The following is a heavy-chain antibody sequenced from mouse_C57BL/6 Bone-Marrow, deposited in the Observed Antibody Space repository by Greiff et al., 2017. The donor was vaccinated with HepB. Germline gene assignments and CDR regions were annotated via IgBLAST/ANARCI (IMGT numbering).Heavy chain of an antibody. CDR3: AIGNYYGSSHYFDY. CDR1: GYTFTSYW. CDR2: IHPSDSDT. J-gene: IGHJ2*01. V-gene: IGHV1-74*01. Sequence: QVQLKQPGAELVKPGASVKVSCKASGYTFTSYWMHWVKQRPGQGLEWIGRIHPSDSDTNYNQKFKGKATLTVDKSSSTAYMQLSSLTSEDSAVYYCAIGNYYGSSHYFDYWGQGTTLTVSS. D-gene: IGHD1-1*01.